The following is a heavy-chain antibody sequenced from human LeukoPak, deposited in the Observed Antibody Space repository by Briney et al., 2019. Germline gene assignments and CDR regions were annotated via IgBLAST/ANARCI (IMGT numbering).Heavy chain of an antibody. CDR2: IIPIFGTA. CDR3: ARAVNYDSSGYYYGYYFDY. CDR1: GGTFSSYA. V-gene: IGHV1-69*01. D-gene: IGHD3-22*01. J-gene: IGHJ4*02. Sequence: GASVKVSCKASGGTFSSYAISWVRQAPGQGLEWMGGIIPIFGTANYAQKFQGRVTITADESTSTAYMELSSPRSEDTAVYYCARAVNYDSSGYYYGYYFDYWGQGTLVTVSS.